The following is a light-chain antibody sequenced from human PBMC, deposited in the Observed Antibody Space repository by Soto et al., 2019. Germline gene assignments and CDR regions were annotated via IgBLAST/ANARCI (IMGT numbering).Light chain of an antibody. CDR2: DAA. V-gene: IGKV1-5*01. CDR1: QSISSW. CDR3: QQYHSYSPVT. J-gene: IGKJ4*01. Sequence: DIQMTQSPSTLSASVGDRVTITCRASQSISSWLAWYQQKPGKAPKLLIYDAASWASGVPSRFSGSGSGTEFNLTISSLQPDDFASYYCQQYHSYSPVTFGGRPKVELK.